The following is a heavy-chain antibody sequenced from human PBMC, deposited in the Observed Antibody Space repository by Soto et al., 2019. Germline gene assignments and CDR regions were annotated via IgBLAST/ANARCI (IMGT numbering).Heavy chain of an antibody. V-gene: IGHV1-69*13. CDR2: IIPIFGTA. Sequence: ASVKVSCKASGGTFSSYAISWVRQAPGQGLEWMGGIIPIFGTANYAQKFQGRVTITADESTSTAYMELSSLRSEDTAVYYCARDLSLPLNYYYDSSGSFDIWGQGTMVTVSS. D-gene: IGHD3-22*01. J-gene: IGHJ3*02. CDR1: GGTFSSYA. CDR3: ARDLSLPLNYYYDSSGSFDI.